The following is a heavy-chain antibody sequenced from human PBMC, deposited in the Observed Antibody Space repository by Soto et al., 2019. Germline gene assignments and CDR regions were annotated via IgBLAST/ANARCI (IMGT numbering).Heavy chain of an antibody. CDR1: GFTFSSYW. Sequence: EVQLVESGGGLVQPGGSLRLSCAASGFTFSSYWMHWVRQAPGKGLVWVSRIKYDGSNIDYADSVKGRFTISRDNAKNTLYLQMNSLRAADTALYYCASGVPNYYAMEIWGQGTTVTVSS. D-gene: IGHD3-10*01. CDR3: ASGVPNYYAMEI. J-gene: IGHJ6*02. V-gene: IGHV3-74*01. CDR2: IKYDGSNI.